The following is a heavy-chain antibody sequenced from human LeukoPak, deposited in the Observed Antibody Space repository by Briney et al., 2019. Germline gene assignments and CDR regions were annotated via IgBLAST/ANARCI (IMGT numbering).Heavy chain of an antibody. CDR1: GGSFSGYF. CDR3: ARKFRNQFDSSGFFGF. V-gene: IGHV4-34*01. Sequence: PSETLSLTCAVSGGSFSGYFWTWIRQAPGKGLEWIEEINHSGSTNYNASLESRVTISVDTSKKQFSLNLNSVTAADTAVYYCARKFRNQFDSSGFFGFWGQGTLVTVSS. J-gene: IGHJ4*02. CDR2: INHSGST. D-gene: IGHD3-22*01.